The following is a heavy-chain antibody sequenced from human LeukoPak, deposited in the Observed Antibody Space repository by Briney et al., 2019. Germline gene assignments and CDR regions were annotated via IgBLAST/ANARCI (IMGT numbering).Heavy chain of an antibody. CDR1: GYTLTSFY. CDR2: INPSGGST. V-gene: IGHV1-46*01. D-gene: IGHD6-13*01. J-gene: IGHJ3*02. Sequence: ASVKVSCKASGYTLTSFYMHWVRQPPAQGLEWMGIINPSGGSTSYAQRFQGRVTMTRDTSSSTVYMELSSLRSEDTAVYYCARGGIAASGASDIWGQGTMVTVSS. CDR3: ARGGIAASGASDI.